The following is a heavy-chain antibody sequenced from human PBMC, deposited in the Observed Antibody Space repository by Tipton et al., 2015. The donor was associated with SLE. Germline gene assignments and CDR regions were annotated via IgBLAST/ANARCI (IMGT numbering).Heavy chain of an antibody. Sequence: SLRLSCAASGFTFRTYAMNWVRQTPGKGLEWISVVFRDGTPYYSDSVKGRFTIHRDNSRNTLYLQMSSLRVEDTAVYYCARDRVVGATTNFDYWGQGTLVTVSS. CDR2: VFRDGTP. D-gene: IGHD1-26*01. CDR3: ARDRVVGATTNFDY. V-gene: IGHV3-23*03. CDR1: GFTFRTYA. J-gene: IGHJ4*02.